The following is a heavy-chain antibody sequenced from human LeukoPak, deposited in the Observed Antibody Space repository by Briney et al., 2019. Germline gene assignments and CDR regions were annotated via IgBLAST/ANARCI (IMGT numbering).Heavy chain of an antibody. CDR1: GYTFTSYA. Sequence: ASAKVSCKASGYTFTSYAMNWVRQAPGQGLEWMGWINTNTGNPTYAQGFTGRFVFSLDTSVSTAYLQISSLKAEDTAVYYCARDGSRRGYSGYGLLGYYYYYGMDVWGQGTTVTVSS. CDR3: ARDGSRRGYSGYGLLGYYYYYGMDV. J-gene: IGHJ6*02. D-gene: IGHD5-12*01. V-gene: IGHV7-4-1*02. CDR2: INTNTGNP.